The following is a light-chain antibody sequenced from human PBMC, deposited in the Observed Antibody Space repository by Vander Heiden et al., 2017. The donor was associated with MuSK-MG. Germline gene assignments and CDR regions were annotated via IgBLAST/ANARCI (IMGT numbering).Light chain of an antibody. Sequence: EIVLTQSPGTLSLSPGERATLSCRASQSFSSQYLAWYQQKPGQAPRLLIYGASRRATGIPDRFSGSGSGTDFALSISRLEPEDFAVYYCQQDGYSPITFGGGTKVEIK. CDR2: GAS. CDR1: QSFSSQY. J-gene: IGKJ4*01. CDR3: QQDGYSPIT. V-gene: IGKV3-20*01.